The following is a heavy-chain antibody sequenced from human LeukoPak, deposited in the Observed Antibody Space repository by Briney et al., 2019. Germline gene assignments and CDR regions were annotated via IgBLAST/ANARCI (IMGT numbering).Heavy chain of an antibody. D-gene: IGHD3-16*02. J-gene: IGHJ3*02. CDR2: INSDGGST. CDR1: GFTFSSYW. V-gene: IGHV3-74*01. CDR3: ASNYVWGSYRYTMPDAFDI. Sequence: PGGSLRLSCAASGFTFSSYWMHWVRQAPGKGLVWVSRINSDGGSTHYADSVKSRFTISRDNAKNTLYLQMNSLRAEDTAVYYCASNYVWGSYRYTMPDAFDIWGQGTMVTVSS.